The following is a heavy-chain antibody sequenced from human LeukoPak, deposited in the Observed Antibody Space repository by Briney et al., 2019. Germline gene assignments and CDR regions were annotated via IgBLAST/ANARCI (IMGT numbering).Heavy chain of an antibody. CDR2: VYYSGST. J-gene: IGHJ4*02. CDR3: ARHGIWGPFDY. D-gene: IGHD3-16*01. V-gene: IGHV4-39*01. CDR1: GAAISSSDYY. Sequence: SETLSLTCVLSGAAISSSDYYWAWIRQPPGKGLEWIGTVYYSGSTYYNPSLKSRLTISVDTSNNSISLKVTSLTAADTAVYYCARHGIWGPFDYWGQGSLVTVSS.